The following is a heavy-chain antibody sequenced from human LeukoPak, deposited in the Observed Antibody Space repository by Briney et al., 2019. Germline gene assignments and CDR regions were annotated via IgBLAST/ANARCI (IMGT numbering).Heavy chain of an antibody. CDR2: ISSSGSTI. CDR1: GFTFSDYY. D-gene: IGHD3-22*01. Sequence: GGSLRLSCAASGFTFSDYYMSWIRQAPGKGLEWVSYISSSGSTIYYADSVKGRFTISRDNAKNSLYLQMNSLRAEDTAVYYCAREEPNYYYSSGYYFFWGQGTLVTVSS. J-gene: IGHJ4*02. V-gene: IGHV3-11*01. CDR3: AREEPNYYYSSGYYFF.